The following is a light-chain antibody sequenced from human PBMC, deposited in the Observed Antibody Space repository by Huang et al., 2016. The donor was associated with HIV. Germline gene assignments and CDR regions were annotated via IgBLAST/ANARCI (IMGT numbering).Light chain of an antibody. V-gene: IGKV1-33*01. J-gene: IGKJ1*01. CDR1: QDIAKF. CDR3: QQYDSLPPWT. Sequence: DIQMTQSPSSLSASVGDRVTITCQASQDIAKFLNWYQQKPGPAPKLLIYDSSTLQTGVPSRFSGSGSGTDFIFTISSLQPEDIATYYCQQYDSLPPWTFGQGTKVEI. CDR2: DSS.